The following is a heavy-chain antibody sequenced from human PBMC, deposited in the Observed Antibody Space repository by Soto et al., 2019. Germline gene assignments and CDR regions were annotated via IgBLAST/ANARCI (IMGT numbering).Heavy chain of an antibody. CDR3: ARFKDFGVPLGAFDI. Sequence: ASVKVSCKASGGTFSSYAISWVRQAPGQGLEWMGGIIPIFGTANYAQKFQGRVTITADESTSTAYMELSSLRSEDTAVYYCARFKDFGVPLGAFDIWGQGTMVTVSS. J-gene: IGHJ3*02. CDR2: IIPIFGTA. D-gene: IGHD3-3*01. V-gene: IGHV1-69*13. CDR1: GGTFSSYA.